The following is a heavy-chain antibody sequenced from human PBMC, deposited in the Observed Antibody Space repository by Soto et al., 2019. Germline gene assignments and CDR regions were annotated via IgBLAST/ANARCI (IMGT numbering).Heavy chain of an antibody. CDR1: GFNFNAYV. CDR2: ISFTGDSR. V-gene: IGHV3-23*01. J-gene: IGHJ6*02. D-gene: IGHD3-3*01. Sequence: GSLRLSCAASGFNFNAYVMNWVRQAPGKGLEGVSIISFTGDSRYYADSVKDRFTISRDNSQNTLYLQMNSLRAEDTAVYYCARINFVEWFFINLDVYAMDVWGQGTPVTVSS. CDR3: ARINFVEWFFINLDVYAMDV.